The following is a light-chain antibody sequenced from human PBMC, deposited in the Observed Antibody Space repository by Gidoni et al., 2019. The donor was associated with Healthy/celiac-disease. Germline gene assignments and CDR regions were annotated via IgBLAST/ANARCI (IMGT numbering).Light chain of an antibody. CDR1: QGISSL. CDR3: QQANSFPPT. V-gene: IGKV1-12*01. CDR2: AAS. J-gene: IGKJ3*01. Sequence: DIQMTPSPSSVSASVGDRVTIPCRASQGISSLLAWYQQNPGKAPKLLNYAASSLQSGVPSRFSGSGSGTDFTLTISSLQPEDFATYYRQQANSFPPTFGPGTKVDIK.